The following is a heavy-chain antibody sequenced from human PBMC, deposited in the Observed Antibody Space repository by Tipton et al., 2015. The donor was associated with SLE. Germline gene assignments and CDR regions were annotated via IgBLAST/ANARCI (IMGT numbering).Heavy chain of an antibody. CDR1: GFTFSSYS. D-gene: IGHD1-26*01. J-gene: IGHJ5*02. CDR3: AKGAEPVERSNWFDP. CDR2: ISSSSSYI. V-gene: IGHV3-21*01. Sequence: SLRLSCAASGFTFSSYSMNWVRQAPGKGLEWVSSISSSSSYIYYADSVKGRFTISRDNSKNTLYLQMNSLRAEDTAVYYCAKGAEPVERSNWFDPWGQGTLVTV.